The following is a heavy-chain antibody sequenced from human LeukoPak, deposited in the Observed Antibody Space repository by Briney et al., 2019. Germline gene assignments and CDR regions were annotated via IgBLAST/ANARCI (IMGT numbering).Heavy chain of an antibody. Sequence: ASVKVSCKASGYTFANYGITWVRQAPGQGLAWVGWISASSGITNYAQRFQGGVTLTTDTSTTTAYMELRSLTSDDTAVYYCARGGPGYCTGGSCSGFDYWGQGTPVTVSS. CDR3: ARGGPGYCTGGSCSGFDY. D-gene: IGHD2-8*02. J-gene: IGHJ4*02. CDR1: GYTFANYG. V-gene: IGHV1-18*01. CDR2: ISASSGIT.